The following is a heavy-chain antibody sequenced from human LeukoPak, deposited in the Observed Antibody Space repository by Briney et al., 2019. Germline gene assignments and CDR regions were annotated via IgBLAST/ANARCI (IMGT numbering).Heavy chain of an antibody. V-gene: IGHV1-24*01. D-gene: IGHD1-26*01. J-gene: IGHJ4*02. CDR2: FDPEDGET. CDR1: GYTLTGLS. CDR3: ATDLYGSLSGSPGDFDY. Sequence: ASVKVSCKVSGYTLTGLSMHWVRQAPGKGLEWMGGFDPEDGETIYAQKFQGRVTMTEDTSTDTAYMELSSLRSEDTAVYYCATDLYGSLSGSPGDFDYWGQGTLVTVSS.